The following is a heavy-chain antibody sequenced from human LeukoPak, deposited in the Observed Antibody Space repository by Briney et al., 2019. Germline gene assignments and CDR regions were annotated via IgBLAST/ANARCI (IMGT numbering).Heavy chain of an antibody. CDR3: MLVGGSTQPPDY. CDR2: IKGDESIT. CDR1: GFTFSSYA. J-gene: IGHJ4*02. Sequence: GGSLRLSCAASGFTFSSYAMSWVRQAPGKGLVWVSRIKGDESITSYADSVRGRFTISRDNAKNTLYLQMNSLRVEDTAVYYCMLVGGSTQPPDYWGQGTLVTVSS. D-gene: IGHD1-26*01. V-gene: IGHV3-74*01.